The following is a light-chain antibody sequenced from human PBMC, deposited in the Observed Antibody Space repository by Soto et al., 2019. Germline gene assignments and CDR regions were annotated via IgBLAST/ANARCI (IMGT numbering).Light chain of an antibody. Sequence: DIQMTQSPSSLSASGGDRVTITCRASQSISSYLNWYQQKQGKXPKXXIYAASSLQSGVPSRFSGSGSGTDFTLTISSLQPEDGATYDCQQSYSTPQTFGQGTKVDI. CDR3: QQSYSTPQT. V-gene: IGKV1-39*01. J-gene: IGKJ1*01. CDR2: AAS. CDR1: QSISSY.